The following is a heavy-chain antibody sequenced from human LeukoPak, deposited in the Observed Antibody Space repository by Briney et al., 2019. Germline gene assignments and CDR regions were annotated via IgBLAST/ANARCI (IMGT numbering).Heavy chain of an antibody. D-gene: IGHD3-9*01. CDR3: ARAYFDWSYYFDY. CDR2: ISSSGGST. J-gene: IGHJ4*02. CDR1: GFTFSLFA. Sequence: GGSLRLSCAASGFTFSLFAMYWVRQAPGKGLEYVSAISSSGGSTNYANSVRGRFTISRDNSKNTLYLQMGSLRAEDMAVYYCARAYFDWSYYFDYWGQGTLVTVSS. V-gene: IGHV3-64*01.